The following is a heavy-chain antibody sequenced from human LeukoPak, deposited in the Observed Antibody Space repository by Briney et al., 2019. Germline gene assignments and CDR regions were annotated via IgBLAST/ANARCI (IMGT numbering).Heavy chain of an antibody. Sequence: GGSLRLSCVASGVTFINAWMSWVRQTPGKGLEWVGRIKSKTHGATTDYAAPVKGRFAISRDDSKNTLYLQMNSLKTEDTAVYYCTISPVAGIDYWGQGTLVTVSS. CDR1: GVTFINAW. J-gene: IGHJ4*02. V-gene: IGHV3-15*01. CDR2: IKSKTHGATT. CDR3: TISPVAGIDY. D-gene: IGHD6-19*01.